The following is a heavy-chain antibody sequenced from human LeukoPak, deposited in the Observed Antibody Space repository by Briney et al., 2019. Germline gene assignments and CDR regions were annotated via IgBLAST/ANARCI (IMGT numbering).Heavy chain of an antibody. Sequence: GGSLRLSCAASGFTFSSYGMHWVRQAPGKGLEWVAVISYDGSNKYYADSVKGRFTISRDNSKNTLYLQMNSLRAEDTAVYYCAKDARVKSSWSEFDYWGQGTPVTVSS. D-gene: IGHD6-13*01. V-gene: IGHV3-30*18. J-gene: IGHJ4*02. CDR3: AKDARVKSSWSEFDY. CDR1: GFTFSSYG. CDR2: ISYDGSNK.